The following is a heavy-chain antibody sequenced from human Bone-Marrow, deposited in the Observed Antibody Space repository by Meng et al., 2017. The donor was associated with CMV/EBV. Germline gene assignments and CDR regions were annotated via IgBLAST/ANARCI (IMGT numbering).Heavy chain of an antibody. Sequence: GGSLSLSCAASGFTFSSYAMSWVRQAPGKGREWVSAISGSGGSTYYADSVKGRFTISRDKSKTTLYLQMNRLRAEDTAVYYCSNVLAPEDNSRKAWYFDYWGQGTLVTVSS. D-gene: IGHD6-13*01. V-gene: IGHV3-23*01. CDR3: SNVLAPEDNSRKAWYFDY. CDR1: GFTFSSYA. J-gene: IGHJ4*02. CDR2: ISGSGGST.